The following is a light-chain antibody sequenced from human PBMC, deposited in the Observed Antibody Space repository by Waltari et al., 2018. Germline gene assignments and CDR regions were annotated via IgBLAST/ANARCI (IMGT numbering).Light chain of an antibody. J-gene: IGLJ3*02. Sequence: QSVLTQPPSASGTPGQRVSFSCSGGSSNIGVKDANWYQQPPGTAPKLLIHSVDQRPSGVPDRFAGSRSGTSASLAISGLQSEDEADYFCSTWEDILGGPVFGGGTKVTVL. CDR3: STWEDILGGPV. CDR2: SVD. V-gene: IGLV1-44*01. CDR1: SSNIGVKD.